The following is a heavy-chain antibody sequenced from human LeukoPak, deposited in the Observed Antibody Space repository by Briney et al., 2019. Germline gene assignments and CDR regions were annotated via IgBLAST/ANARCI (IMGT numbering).Heavy chain of an antibody. CDR2: IVPIFGTA. V-gene: IGHV1-69*13. J-gene: IGHJ4*02. CDR1: GGTFSSYA. D-gene: IGHD6-13*01. CDR3: ARSGYSSSWSWYYFDY. Sequence: SVKVSCKASGGTFSSYAISWVRQAPGQGLEWMGGIVPIFGTANYAQKFQGRVTITADESTSTAYMELSSLRSEDTAVYYCARSGYSSSWSWYYFDYWGQGTLVTVSS.